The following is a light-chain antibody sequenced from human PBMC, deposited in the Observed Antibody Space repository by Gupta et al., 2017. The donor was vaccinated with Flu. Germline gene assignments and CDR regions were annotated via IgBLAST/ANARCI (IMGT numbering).Light chain of an antibody. CDR1: KLGDKY. V-gene: IGLV3-1*01. J-gene: IGLJ2*01. CDR2: QDS. Sequence: SYELTQPPSVSVSPGQTASITCSGDKLGDKYACWYQQKPGQSPVLVIYQDSKRPSGIPERFSGSNSGNTATLTISGTQAMDEADYYCQAGDSRVFGGGTKLTVL. CDR3: QAGDSRV.